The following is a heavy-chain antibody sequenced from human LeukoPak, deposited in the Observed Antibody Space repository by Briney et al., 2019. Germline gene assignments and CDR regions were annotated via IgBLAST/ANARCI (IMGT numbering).Heavy chain of an antibody. CDR2: IYTSGST. Sequence: SETLSLTCTVSGGSISSGSYYWSWIRQPAGKGLEWIGRIYTSGSTNYSPSLKSRVTISVDTSKNQFSLKLSSVTAADTAVYYCARARSVYCSGGSCYWFDPWGQGTLVTVSS. CDR3: ARARSVYCSGGSCYWFDP. V-gene: IGHV4-61*02. J-gene: IGHJ5*02. D-gene: IGHD2-15*01. CDR1: GGSISSGSYY.